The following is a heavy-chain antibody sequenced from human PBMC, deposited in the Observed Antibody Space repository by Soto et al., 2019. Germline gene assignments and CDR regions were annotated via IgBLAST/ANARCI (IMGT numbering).Heavy chain of an antibody. D-gene: IGHD6-19*01. J-gene: IGHJ4*02. CDR1: GGSISSGGYY. Sequence: SETLSLTCTVSGGSISSGGYYWSWIRQHPGKGLEWIGYIYYSGSTYYNPSLKSRVTISVDTSKNQFSLKLSSGTAADTAVYYCARDYPRYSSGWTHYFDYWGQGTLVSVSS. CDR2: IYYSGST. V-gene: IGHV4-31*03. CDR3: ARDYPRYSSGWTHYFDY.